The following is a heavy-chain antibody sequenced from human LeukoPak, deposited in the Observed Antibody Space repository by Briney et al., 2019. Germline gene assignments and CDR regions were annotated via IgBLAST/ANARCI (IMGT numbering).Heavy chain of an antibody. V-gene: IGHV4-61*02. CDR1: DGSLSGTPYY. CDR2: IYTSGTT. CDR3: ARVSWFDELPNY. J-gene: IGHJ4*02. D-gene: IGHD3-10*01. Sequence: RSSETLSLTCTVSDGSLSGTPYYWTWIRQSAGKGLELIGRIYTSGTTNHNPSLNSRVTMSIDTSKSQFSLKLTSVTAADTAVYYCARVSWFDELPNYWGQGTLVSVSS.